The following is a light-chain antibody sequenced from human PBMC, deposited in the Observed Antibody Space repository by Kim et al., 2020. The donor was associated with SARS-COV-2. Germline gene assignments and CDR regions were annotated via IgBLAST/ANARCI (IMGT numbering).Light chain of an antibody. CDR2: DAS. V-gene: IGKV3D-15*01. CDR3: QQFNSWPLT. Sequence: ETVMTQSPATLSVSPGERATLSCRASQSISRRLAWYQQKPGQAPRLLIFDASTRDTDTPARFSGSGSGTEFTLTINTLQSEDFAVYYCQQFNSWPLTFGGVTKVDIK. J-gene: IGKJ4*01. CDR1: QSISRR.